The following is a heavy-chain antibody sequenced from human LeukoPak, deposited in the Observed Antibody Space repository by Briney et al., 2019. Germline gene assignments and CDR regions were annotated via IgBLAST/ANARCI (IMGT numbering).Heavy chain of an antibody. Sequence: SGTLSLTCAVSGGSISSSNWWSWVRQPPGKGLEWIGEIYHSGSTNYNPSLKSRVTISVDKSKNQFYLQLSSVTAPDTDVYYCARASHWNQLHYFDYWRQGTLVTVSS. V-gene: IGHV4-4*02. CDR1: GGSISSSNW. CDR2: IYHSGST. J-gene: IGHJ4*02. CDR3: ARASHWNQLHYFDY. D-gene: IGHD1-1*01.